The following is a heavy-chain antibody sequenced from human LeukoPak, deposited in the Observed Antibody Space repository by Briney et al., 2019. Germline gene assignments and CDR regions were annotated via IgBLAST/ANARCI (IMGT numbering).Heavy chain of an antibody. Sequence: ASVKVSCKASGGTFSSYAINWVRQAPGQGLEWMGRIIPILGIANYAQKFQGRVTITADKSTSTAYMELSSLRSEDTAVYYCAIGVVTLMDVWGQGTTVTVSS. V-gene: IGHV1-69*04. CDR2: IIPILGIA. J-gene: IGHJ6*02. D-gene: IGHD3-3*01. CDR1: GGTFSSYA. CDR3: AIGVVTLMDV.